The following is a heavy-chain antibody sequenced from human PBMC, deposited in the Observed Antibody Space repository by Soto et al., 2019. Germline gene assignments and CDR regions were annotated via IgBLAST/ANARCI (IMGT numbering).Heavy chain of an antibody. CDR2: IGTSDGRT. CDR1: GFTFNVYA. J-gene: IGHJ6*02. D-gene: IGHD5-12*01. CDR3: ARGRQWGEVASLYGMDV. Sequence: EMQLLESGGGLVQPGGSLKLSCAASGFTFNVYAMSWVRQAPGKGLEWVSVIGTSDGRTYFADSVKGRFTISRDNSKNTLYLQMNSLRAEDTAVYYCARGRQWGEVASLYGMDVWGQGTTVTVSS. V-gene: IGHV3-23*01.